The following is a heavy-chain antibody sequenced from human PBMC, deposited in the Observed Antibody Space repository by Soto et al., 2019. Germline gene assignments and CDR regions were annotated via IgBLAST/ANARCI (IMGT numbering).Heavy chain of an antibody. D-gene: IGHD6-13*01. CDR2: ISAYNGNT. CDR1: GYTFTSYG. Sequence: QVQLVQSGAEVKKPGASVKVSCKASGYTFTSYGISWVRQAPGQGLEWMGWISAYNGNTNYAQKLQGRVTMPTDTSTSTAYMELRSLRSDDTAVYYCARVAPPTKYSSSWLFGNYWGQGTLVTVSS. CDR3: ARVAPPTKYSSSWLFGNY. J-gene: IGHJ4*02. V-gene: IGHV1-18*01.